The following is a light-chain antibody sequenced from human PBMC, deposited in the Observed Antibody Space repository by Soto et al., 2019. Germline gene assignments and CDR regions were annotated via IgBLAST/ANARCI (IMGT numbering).Light chain of an antibody. Sequence: QSALTQPRSVSGSPGQSVTISCTGTSSDVGGYNYVSWYQQHPGKAPKLMIYDVSKRPSVVPDRFSGSKSGNTASLTISGLQAEDEADYYCCSYAGSPWVFGGGTKLTVL. CDR3: CSYAGSPWV. V-gene: IGLV2-11*01. CDR2: DVS. CDR1: SSDVGGYNY. J-gene: IGLJ3*02.